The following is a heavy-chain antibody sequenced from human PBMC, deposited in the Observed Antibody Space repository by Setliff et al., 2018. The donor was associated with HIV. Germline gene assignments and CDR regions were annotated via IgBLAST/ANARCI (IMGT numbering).Heavy chain of an antibody. D-gene: IGHD2-15*01. CDR3: ALPYCGGGNCWSSASLPPAGWFDP. CDR1: GGTFSSYV. CDR2: IIPMYGAA. V-gene: IGHV1-69*13. J-gene: IGHJ5*02. Sequence: GASVKVSCKASGGTFSSYVISWVRQAPGQGPEWMGGIIPMYGAANYAQKFQGRVTITADESTSTAYMELSSLRSEDTAVYYCALPYCGGGNCWSSASLPPAGWFDPWGQGTLVTVSS.